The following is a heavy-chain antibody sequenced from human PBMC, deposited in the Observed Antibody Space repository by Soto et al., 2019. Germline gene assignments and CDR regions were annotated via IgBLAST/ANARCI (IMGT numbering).Heavy chain of an antibody. CDR1: GGTFSSYA. J-gene: IGHJ3*02. V-gene: IGHV1-69*01. D-gene: IGHD3-22*01. CDR3: ASDLRYYDSTGSSDAYDI. CDR2: IIPIFGTA. Sequence: QVQLVQSGAEVKKPGSSVKVSCKASGGTFSSYAISWVRQAPGQGLEWMGGIIPIFGTANYAQKFQGRVTITADESTSTANMVLSSLRSEDTAVYYCASDLRYYDSTGSSDAYDIWSQGTMITVSS.